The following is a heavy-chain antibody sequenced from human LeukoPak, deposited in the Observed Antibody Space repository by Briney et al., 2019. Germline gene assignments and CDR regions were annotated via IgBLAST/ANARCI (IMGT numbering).Heavy chain of an antibody. CDR1: GGTFSSYA. J-gene: IGHJ4*02. D-gene: IGHD6-13*01. CDR3: ARGPKGPSIAAAGYFDY. V-gene: IGHV1-69*13. Sequence: SVKVSCKASGGTFSSYAISWVRQAPGQGLEWMGGIIPIFGTANYAQRFQGRLTITADESTSTAYMELSSLRSEDTAVYYCARGPKGPSIAAAGYFDYWGQGTLVTVSS. CDR2: IIPIFGTA.